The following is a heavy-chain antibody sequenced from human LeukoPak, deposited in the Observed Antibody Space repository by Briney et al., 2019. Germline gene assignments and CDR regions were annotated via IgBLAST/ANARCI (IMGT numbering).Heavy chain of an antibody. CDR3: ARNGRHSKWFDP. CDR2: INHSGST. Sequence: SETLSLTCAVYGGSFSGYYWSWIRQPPGKGLEWIGEINHSGSTNYNPSLESRVTISVDTSKNQFSLNLSSVTAADTAVYYCARNGRHSKWFDPWGQGTLVTVSS. CDR1: GGSFSGYY. V-gene: IGHV4-34*01. D-gene: IGHD1-1*01. J-gene: IGHJ5*02.